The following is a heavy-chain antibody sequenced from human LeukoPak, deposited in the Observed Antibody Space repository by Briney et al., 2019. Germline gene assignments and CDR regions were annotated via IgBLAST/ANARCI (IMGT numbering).Heavy chain of an antibody. D-gene: IGHD2-2*01. Sequence: ASVKVSCKASGYTFTDYYIHWVRKASGQGLEWMGWINPKSGGTDYAQKFQGRVTMTRDTSISTVYMELRGLGPDDTALYYCAKVSKLGCSSGTCYSAFDYWGLGTLVTVSS. CDR2: INPKSGGT. V-gene: IGHV1-2*02. CDR1: GYTFTDYY. J-gene: IGHJ4*02. CDR3: AKVSKLGCSSGTCYSAFDY.